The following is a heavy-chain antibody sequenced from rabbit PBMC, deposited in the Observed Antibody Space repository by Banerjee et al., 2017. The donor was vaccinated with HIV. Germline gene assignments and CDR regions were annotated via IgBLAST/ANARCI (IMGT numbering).Heavy chain of an antibody. Sequence: QSLEESGGDLVQPGASLTLTCTASGFSFDSDYDICWVRQAPGKGPEWIGCIYNGDGSTYYASWVNGRFTISKTSSTTVTLQMTSLTGADTATYFCVRGLAGYCTYGYGLWGPGTLVTVS. CDR1: GFSFDSDYD. V-gene: IGHV1S40*01. CDR2: IYNGDGST. D-gene: IGHD6-1*01. J-gene: IGHJ4*01. CDR3: VRGLAGYCTYGYGL.